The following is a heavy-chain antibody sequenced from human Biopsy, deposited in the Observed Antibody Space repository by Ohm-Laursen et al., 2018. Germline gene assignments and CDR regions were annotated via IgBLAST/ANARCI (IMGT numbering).Heavy chain of an antibody. CDR2: INCKTGAT. CDR3: ARDPLNGHKHFDY. CDR1: SYTFTDYN. V-gene: IGHV1-2*02. J-gene: IGHJ4*02. Sequence: GASVKVSCNASSYTFTDYNIHWMRQVPGQGLEWLGYINCKTGATNYAQKFQGTVTMTRDTSISTAYLALGSLRSADTAIYYCARDPLNGHKHFDYWGQGSLVTVSS. D-gene: IGHD2-8*01.